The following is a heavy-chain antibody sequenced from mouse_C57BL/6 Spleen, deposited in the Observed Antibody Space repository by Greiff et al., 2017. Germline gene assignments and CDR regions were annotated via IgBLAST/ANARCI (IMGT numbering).Heavy chain of an antibody. J-gene: IGHJ3*01. D-gene: IGHD2-2*01. V-gene: IGHV1-61*01. CDR1: GYTFTSYW. Sequence: VQLQQPGAELVRPWSSVKLSCKASGYTFTSYWMDWVKQRPGQGLEWIGNIYPSDSETHYNQKFKDKATLTVDKSSSTAYMQLSSLTSEDSAVYYCAREKGLRQGAWFAYWGQGTLVTVSA. CDR2: IYPSDSET. CDR3: AREKGLRQGAWFAY.